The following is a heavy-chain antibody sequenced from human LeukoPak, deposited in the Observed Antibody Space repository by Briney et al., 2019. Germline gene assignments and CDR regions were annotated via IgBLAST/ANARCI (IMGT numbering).Heavy chain of an antibody. CDR1: GFTFSKNA. D-gene: IGHD6-19*01. V-gene: IGHV3-23*01. J-gene: IGHJ4*02. CDR2: ISRSGGST. Sequence: GGSLRLSCTASGFTFSKNAVSWVRQAPGKGLEWVSTISRSGGSTYYADSVKGRFTISRDNSKNTLYLQMNSLRAEDTAVYYCARDRSSGWYEGAYWGQGALVTVSS. CDR3: ARDRSSGWYEGAY.